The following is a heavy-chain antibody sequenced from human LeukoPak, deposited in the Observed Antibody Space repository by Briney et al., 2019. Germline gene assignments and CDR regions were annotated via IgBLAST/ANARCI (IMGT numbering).Heavy chain of an antibody. CDR1: GYSFTSYR. Sequence: GESLKISRKGSGYSFTSYRIGWVRQMPGKGLEWMGIIYPGDSDTRYSPSFQGQVTISADKSISTAYLQWSSLKASDTAMYYCARREPPTHFDYWGQGTLVTVSS. J-gene: IGHJ4*02. V-gene: IGHV5-51*01. D-gene: IGHD1-14*01. CDR2: IYPGDSDT. CDR3: ARREPPTHFDY.